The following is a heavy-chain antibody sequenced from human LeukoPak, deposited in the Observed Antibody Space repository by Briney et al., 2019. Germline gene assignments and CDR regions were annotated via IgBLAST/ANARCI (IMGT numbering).Heavy chain of an antibody. Sequence: PSETLSLTCAVYGGSFSGYYRSWIRQPPGKGLEWIGEINHSGSTNYNPALKSRVTISVDTSKNQFSLKLSSVTAAGTAVYYCARGYSSSWRTIDYWGQGTLVTVSS. D-gene: IGHD6-13*01. CDR3: ARGYSSSWRTIDY. V-gene: IGHV4-34*01. J-gene: IGHJ4*02. CDR2: INHSGST. CDR1: GGSFSGYY.